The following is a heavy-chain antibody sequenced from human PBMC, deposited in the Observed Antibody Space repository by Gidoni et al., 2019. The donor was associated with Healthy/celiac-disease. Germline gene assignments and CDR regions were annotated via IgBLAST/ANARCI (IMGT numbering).Heavy chain of an antibody. CDR1: GFTFSSYA. Sequence: QVQLVASGGGVVQPGRSLRLSCAAAGFTFSSYAMHWVRQAPGKGLEWVAVISYDGSNKDYADSVKGRFTISRDNSKNTLYLQMNSLRAEDTAVYYCARDGGFYGSGSYQDYWGQGTLVTVSS. D-gene: IGHD3-10*01. CDR3: ARDGGFYGSGSYQDY. J-gene: IGHJ4*02. V-gene: IGHV3-30*04. CDR2: ISYDGSNK.